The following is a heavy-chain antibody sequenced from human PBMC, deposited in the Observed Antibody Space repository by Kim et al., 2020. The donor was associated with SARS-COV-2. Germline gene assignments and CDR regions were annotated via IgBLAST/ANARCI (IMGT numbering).Heavy chain of an antibody. CDR2: INPNSGGT. CDR3: ASASHYYDSSGYLPFDY. J-gene: IGHJ4*02. Sequence: ASVKVSCKASGYTFTGYYMHWVRQAPGQGLEWMGRINPNSGGTNYAQKFQGRVTMTRDTSISTAYMELSRLRSDDTAVYYCASASHYYDSSGYLPFDYWGQGTLVTVSS. V-gene: IGHV1-2*06. D-gene: IGHD3-22*01. CDR1: GYTFTGYY.